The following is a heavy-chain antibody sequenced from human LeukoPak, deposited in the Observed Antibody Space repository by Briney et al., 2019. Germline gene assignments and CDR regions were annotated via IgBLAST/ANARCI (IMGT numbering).Heavy chain of an antibody. J-gene: IGHJ4*02. V-gene: IGHV3-74*01. CDR3: AKDWGYSYGMFDY. CDR2: INDDGSGT. Sequence: PGGSLRLSCAASGFTFSNYWMHWVRQVPGKGLVWVSRINDDGSGTFYADSVKGRFTISRDNAKNTLYLQMDSLRAEDTAVYYCAKDWGYSYGMFDYWGQGTLVTVSS. D-gene: IGHD5-18*01. CDR1: GFTFSNYW.